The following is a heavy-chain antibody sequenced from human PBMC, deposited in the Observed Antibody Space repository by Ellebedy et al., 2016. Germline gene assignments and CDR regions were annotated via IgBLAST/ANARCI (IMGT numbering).Heavy chain of an antibody. J-gene: IGHJ6*04. CDR1: GFTFSSYT. D-gene: IGHD3-3*01. V-gene: IGHV3-48*04. CDR2: ISERSRTI. Sequence: GESLKISXVASGFTFSSYTMNWVRQAPGKGLEWVSSISERSRTISYADSVTGRFTISRDNARNSLYLQMNSLRAEDTAVYYCVRGSITVFGGVDVWGKGTTVTVSS. CDR3: VRGSITVFGGVDV.